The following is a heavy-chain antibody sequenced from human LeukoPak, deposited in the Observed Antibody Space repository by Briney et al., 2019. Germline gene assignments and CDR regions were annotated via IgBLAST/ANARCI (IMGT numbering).Heavy chain of an antibody. CDR3: ARVESVGPWTYYYYYMDV. D-gene: IGHD3/OR15-3a*01. J-gene: IGHJ6*03. CDR1: GYSISSGYY. V-gene: IGHV4-38-2*02. Sequence: PSETLSLTCTVSGYSISSGYYWGWIRPPPGKGLEWIGSIYHSGSTYYNPSLKSRVTVSVDTSKNQFSLKLSSVTAADTAVYYCARVESVGPWTYYYYYMDVWGKGTTVTVSS. CDR2: IYHSGST.